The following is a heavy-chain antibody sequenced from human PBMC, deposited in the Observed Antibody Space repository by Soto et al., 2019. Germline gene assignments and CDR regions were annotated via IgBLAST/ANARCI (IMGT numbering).Heavy chain of an antibody. D-gene: IGHD6-13*01. J-gene: IGHJ6*03. V-gene: IGHV1-8*01. CDR2: MNPNSGNT. CDR3: ARGPYSSSWYYYYYMDV. CDR1: GYTFTSYD. Sequence: ASVKVSCKASGYTFTSYDINWVRQATGQGLEWMGWMNPNSGNTGYAQKFQGRVTMTRNTSISTAYMDLSSLRSEDTAVYYCARGPYSSSWYYYYYMDVWGKGTTVTVSS.